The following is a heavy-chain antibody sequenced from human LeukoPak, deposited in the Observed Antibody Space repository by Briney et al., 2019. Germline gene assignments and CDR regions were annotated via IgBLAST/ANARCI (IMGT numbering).Heavy chain of an antibody. D-gene: IGHD3-3*01. V-gene: IGHV3-23*01. CDR2: ISGSGGST. Sequence: PGGSLRLSCAASEFTFSSYAMSWVRQAPGKGLEWVSAISGSGGSTYYADSVKGRFTISRDNSKNTLYLQMNSLRAEDTAVYYCAKDLGYYDFWSGYLDAFDIWGQGTMVTVSS. CDR3: AKDLGYYDFWSGYLDAFDI. J-gene: IGHJ3*02. CDR1: EFTFSSYA.